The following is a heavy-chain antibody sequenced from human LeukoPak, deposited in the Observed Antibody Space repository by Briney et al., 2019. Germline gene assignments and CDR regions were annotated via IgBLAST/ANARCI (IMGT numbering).Heavy chain of an antibody. D-gene: IGHD3-22*01. J-gene: IGHJ4*02. CDR2: INHSGST. CDR1: GGSFSGYY. Sequence: SETLSLTCGVSGGSFSGYYFSWVRQSPEKGLEWIGEINHSGSTNYNPSLKSRVTISVDTAKKQISLRLNSVTAADTAVYYCARNSVPSFYSDTSGYFYYWGQGTLVTVSS. CDR3: ARNSVPSFYSDTSGYFYY. V-gene: IGHV4-34*01.